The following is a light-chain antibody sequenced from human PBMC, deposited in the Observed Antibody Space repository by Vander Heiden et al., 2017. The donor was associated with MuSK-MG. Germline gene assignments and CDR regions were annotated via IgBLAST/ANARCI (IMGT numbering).Light chain of an antibody. CDR2: DAS. CDR3: QQQDNLPFT. V-gene: IGKV1-33*01. J-gene: IGKJ3*01. Sequence: DIQMTQSPSSLSASVGDRVTITCQASRDINNYLNWYQQRPGKAPKLLIYDASNLETGVPSRFSGSVSETNFTFTISSLRPEDIATYYCQQQDNLPFTFGHGTKVEIK. CDR1: RDINNY.